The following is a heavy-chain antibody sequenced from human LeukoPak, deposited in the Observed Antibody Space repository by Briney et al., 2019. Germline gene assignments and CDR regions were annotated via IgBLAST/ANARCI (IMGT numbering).Heavy chain of an antibody. J-gene: IGHJ4*02. V-gene: IGHV4-38-2*02. CDR2: IYHSGST. CDR1: GYSISSGYY. CDR3: ARVGAPEGAFYDSSGYYSYYFDY. Sequence: PSETLSLTCTVSGYSISSGYYWGWIRQPPGKGLEWIGHIYHSGSTYYNPSLKSRVTISVDRSKNQFSLKLSSVTAADTAVYYCARVGAPEGAFYDSSGYYSYYFDYWGQGTLVTVSS. D-gene: IGHD3-22*01.